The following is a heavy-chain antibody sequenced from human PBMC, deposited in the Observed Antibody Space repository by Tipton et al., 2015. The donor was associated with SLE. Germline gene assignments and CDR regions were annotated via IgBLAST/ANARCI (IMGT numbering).Heavy chain of an antibody. D-gene: IGHD2/OR15-2a*01. CDR2: IDASGIT. V-gene: IGHV4-61*02. CDR1: GGSIEYGSYY. J-gene: IGHJ6*03. CDR3: ARDNRGHLAGYYSYYYYRGV. Sequence: TLSLTCTVSGGSIEYGSYYWGWIRQPAGKGLEWIGRIDASGITNYNPSLKGRVSMSASRSKNQLSLKVTSVTAADTAVYYCARDNRGHLAGYYSYYYYRGVWGKGTTVTVSS.